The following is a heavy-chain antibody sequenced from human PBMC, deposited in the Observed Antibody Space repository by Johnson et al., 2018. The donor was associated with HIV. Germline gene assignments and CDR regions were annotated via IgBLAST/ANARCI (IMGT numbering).Heavy chain of an antibody. CDR3: ARDSTPWGGEHVGYAFDL. J-gene: IGHJ3*01. V-gene: IGHV3-30*04. CDR2: ISYDGGDK. D-gene: IGHD4-17*01. CDR1: GFTFSSYA. Sequence: VQLVESGGGVVQPGRSLRLSCAASGFTFSSYAMHWVRQAPAKGLEWVAIISYDGGDKDYTDSLKGRFTISRDNAKNSLYLQMNSLKAEDTGVYYCARDSTPWGGEHVGYAFDLWGRGTLVTISS.